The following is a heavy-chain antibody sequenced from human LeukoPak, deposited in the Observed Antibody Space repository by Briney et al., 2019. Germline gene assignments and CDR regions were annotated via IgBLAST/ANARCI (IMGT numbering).Heavy chain of an antibody. CDR3: ASGWSGYYNYYYYMDV. Sequence: GGSLRLSCAASGFTFSDYYMSWIRQAPGKRLEWVSYISSSGSTIYYADSVKGRFTISRDNAKNSLYLQMNSLRAEDTAVYYCASGWSGYYNYYYYMDVWGKGTTVTVSS. V-gene: IGHV3-11*04. CDR1: GFTFSDYY. D-gene: IGHD3-3*01. J-gene: IGHJ6*03. CDR2: ISSSGSTI.